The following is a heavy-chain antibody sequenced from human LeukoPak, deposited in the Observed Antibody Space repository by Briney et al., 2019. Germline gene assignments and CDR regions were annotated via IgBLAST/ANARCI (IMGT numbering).Heavy chain of an antibody. CDR3: ARDRGSGTGRAFDI. V-gene: IGHV4-4*07. J-gene: IGHJ3*02. CDR1: GGSISSYY. CDR2: IHTSGST. Sequence: NPSETLSLTCTVSGGSISSYYWSWIRQPAGKGLEWIGRIHTSGSTNYNPSLKSRVTMSVDTSENQFSLNLSSVTAADTAVYYCARDRGSGTGRAFDIWGQGTMVTVSS. D-gene: IGHD3-10*01.